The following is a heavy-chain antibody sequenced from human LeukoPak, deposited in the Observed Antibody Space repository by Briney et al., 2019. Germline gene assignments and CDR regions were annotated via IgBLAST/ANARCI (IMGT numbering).Heavy chain of an antibody. CDR1: GFTFSSYS. CDR2: ISSSSSTI. CDR3: ARDRAAAAGPAYFDY. J-gene: IGHJ4*02. V-gene: IGHV3-48*04. Sequence: GGSLRLSCAASGFTFSSYSMNWVRQAPGKGLEWVSYISSSSSTIYYADSVKGRFTISRDNAKNSLHLQMNSLRAEDTAVYYCARDRAAAAGPAYFDYWGQGTLVTVSS. D-gene: IGHD6-13*01.